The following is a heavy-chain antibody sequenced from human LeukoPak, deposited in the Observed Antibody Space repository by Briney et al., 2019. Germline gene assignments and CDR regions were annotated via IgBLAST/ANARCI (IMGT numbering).Heavy chain of an antibody. CDR2: ISGSGGST. Sequence: GGSLRLSCAASGFTFSSYGMSWVRQAAGKGLEWGSAISGSGGSTYYADSVKGRFTISRDNSKNTLYLQMNSLRAEDTAVYYCAKCLSLLWFGESPTTFDYWGQGTLVTVSS. CDR3: AKCLSLLWFGESPTTFDY. CDR1: GFTFSSYG. D-gene: IGHD3-10*01. J-gene: IGHJ4*02. V-gene: IGHV3-23*01.